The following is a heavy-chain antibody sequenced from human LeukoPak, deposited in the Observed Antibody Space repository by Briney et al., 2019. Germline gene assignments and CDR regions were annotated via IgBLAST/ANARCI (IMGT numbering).Heavy chain of an antibody. V-gene: IGHV3-7*01. CDR2: IKEDGSEK. CDR3: AREGSSSSYFDY. D-gene: IGHD6-6*01. J-gene: IGHJ4*02. Sequence: PGGSLRLSCAASGFSFSSHWMSWVRQAPGKWLEWVANIKEDGSEKYYVESVKGRFTISRDNAKNSLYLQMNSLRAEDTAVYYCAREGSSSSYFDYWGQGTLVTVSS. CDR1: GFSFSSHW.